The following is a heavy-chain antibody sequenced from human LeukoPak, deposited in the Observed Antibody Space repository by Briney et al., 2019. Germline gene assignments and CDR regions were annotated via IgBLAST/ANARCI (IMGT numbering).Heavy chain of an antibody. CDR2: ISGSGGST. CDR1: GFTFSSYA. J-gene: IGHJ4*02. V-gene: IGHV3-23*01. CDR3: AKVDLVYREYYFDY. D-gene: IGHD5/OR15-5a*01. Sequence: GGSLRLSCAASGFTFSSYAMSWVRQAPGKGLEWVAAISGSGGSTYYADPVKGRFTISRDNSKNTLYLQMNSLRAEDTAVYYCAKVDLVYREYYFDYWGQGTLVTVSS.